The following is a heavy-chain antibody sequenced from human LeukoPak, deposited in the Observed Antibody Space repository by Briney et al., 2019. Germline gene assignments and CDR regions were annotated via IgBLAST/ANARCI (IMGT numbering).Heavy chain of an antibody. D-gene: IGHD1-7*01. CDR2: IYSDGST. J-gene: IGHJ4*02. CDR1: GFTFSSNY. CDR3: ARVVTGTTYLRLYYFDS. Sequence: GGSLRLSCAASGFTFSSNYMSWVRQAPGKGLEWVSFIYSDGSTYYADSVKGRFTISRDTSENTLYLQMNSLRAEDTAVYFCARVVTGTTYLRLYYFDSWGQGTLVTVSS. V-gene: IGHV3-53*01.